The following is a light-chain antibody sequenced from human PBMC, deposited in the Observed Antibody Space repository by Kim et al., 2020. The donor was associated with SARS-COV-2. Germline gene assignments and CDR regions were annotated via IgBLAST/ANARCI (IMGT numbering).Light chain of an antibody. CDR2: EDT. V-gene: IGLV3-25*03. CDR3: QSSDSSDTFWV. Sequence: TGQTARITCSGDALPNQYAYWCQQKPGQAPVLVIYEDTERPSGIPGRFSGSTSGTTVTLTISGVQAEDEADYYCQSSDSSDTFWVFGGGTQLTVL. CDR1: ALPNQY. J-gene: IGLJ3*02.